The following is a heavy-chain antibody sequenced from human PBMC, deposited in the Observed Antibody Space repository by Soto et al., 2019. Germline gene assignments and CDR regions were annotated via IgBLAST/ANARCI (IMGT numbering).Heavy chain of an antibody. CDR1: GGSISSGGDY. CDR2: IYYSGST. Sequence: QVQLQESGPGLVKPSQTLSLTCTVSGGSISSGGDYWSWIRQHPGKGLEWIGYIYYSGSTYYNPSLKSRVTLSVDTSKNHFSLKLSSVTDADTALYYCARATPYYCYCMDVWGQGTTVTVSS. J-gene: IGHJ6*02. V-gene: IGHV4-31*03. CDR3: ARATPYYCYCMDV. D-gene: IGHD2-15*01.